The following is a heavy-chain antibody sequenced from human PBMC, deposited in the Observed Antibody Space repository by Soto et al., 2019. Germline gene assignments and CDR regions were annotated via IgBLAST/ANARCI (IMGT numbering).Heavy chain of an antibody. V-gene: IGHV3-23*01. Sequence: GGSLRLSCAAAGFTCVSYARSCVRQAPGKGLEWVSAISGSGGSTYYADSVKGRFTISRDNSKNTLYLQMNSLRAEDTAVYYCAKDDYYDYGDYSPYWGQGTLVTVSS. CDR3: AKDDYYDYGDYSPY. J-gene: IGHJ1*01. CDR1: GFTCVSYA. CDR2: ISGSGGST. D-gene: IGHD4-17*01.